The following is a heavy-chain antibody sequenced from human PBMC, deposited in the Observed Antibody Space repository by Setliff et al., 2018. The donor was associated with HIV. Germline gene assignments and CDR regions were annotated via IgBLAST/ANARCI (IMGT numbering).Heavy chain of an antibody. D-gene: IGHD3-16*01. J-gene: IGHJ4*02. CDR1: GFTFSNAW. CDR2: IKQDGREK. Sequence: GSLRLSCAASGFTFSNAWMSWVRQAPGKGLEWVANIKQDGREKYYVDSVKGRFTISRDNAKNSLYLQMNSLRAEDTAVYYCANGFHYGYLFDYWGQGTLVTVSS. CDR3: ANGFHYGYLFDY. V-gene: IGHV3-7*03.